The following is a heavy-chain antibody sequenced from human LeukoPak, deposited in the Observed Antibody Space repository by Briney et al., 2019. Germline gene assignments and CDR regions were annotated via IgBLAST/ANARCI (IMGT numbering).Heavy chain of an antibody. CDR2: ISYDGSNK. CDR3: ARYYSHTSAWSEGGLDQ. J-gene: IGHJ4*02. V-gene: IGHV3-30-3*01. CDR1: GFTFSSYA. D-gene: IGHD6-19*01. Sequence: GGSLRLSCAASGFTFSSYAMHWVRQAPGKGLEWVAVISYDGSNKYYADSVKGRFTISRDNSKNTLYLQMNSLRAEDTAVYYCARYYSHTSAWSEGGLDQWGQGTLVTVSS.